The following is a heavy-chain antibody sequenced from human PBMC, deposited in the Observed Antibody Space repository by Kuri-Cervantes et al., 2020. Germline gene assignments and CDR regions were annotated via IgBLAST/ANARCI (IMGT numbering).Heavy chain of an antibody. V-gene: IGHV1-2*06. Sequence: ASVKVSCKASGYTFTGYYMHWVRQAPGQGLEWMGRINPNSGGTNYAQKFQGRVTMTTGTSTSTAYMELRSLRSDDTAVYYCARDGYNLEGVDYWGQGTLVTVSS. CDR3: ARDGYNLEGVDY. D-gene: IGHD5-24*01. J-gene: IGHJ4*02. CDR1: GYTFTGYY. CDR2: INPNSGGT.